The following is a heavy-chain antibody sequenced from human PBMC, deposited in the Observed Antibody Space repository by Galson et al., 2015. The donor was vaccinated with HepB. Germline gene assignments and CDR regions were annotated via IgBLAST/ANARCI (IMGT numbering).Heavy chain of an antibody. CDR3: ARTILRDPLPVLRFDL. J-gene: IGHJ2*01. V-gene: IGHV2-70*11. CDR2: IDWDDDK. Sequence: PSLVKPTQTLTLTCTFSGFSLSTSGMCVSWIRQPPGKALEWLARIDWDDDKYYSTSLKTRLTISKDTSKNQVVLTMTNMDPVDTATYYCARTILRDPLPVLRFDLWGRGTLVTVSS. CDR1: GFSLSTSGMC.